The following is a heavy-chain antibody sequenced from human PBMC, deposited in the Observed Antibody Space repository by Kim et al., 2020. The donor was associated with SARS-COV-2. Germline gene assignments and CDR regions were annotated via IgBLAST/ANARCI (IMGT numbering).Heavy chain of an antibody. CDR3: AKVYNIFAVVGTGHY. J-gene: IGHJ4*02. CDR2: ISSDGSET. CDR1: GFTFSNYG. D-gene: IGHD3-3*01. V-gene: IGHV3-30*18. Sequence: GGSLRLSCAASGFTFSNYGMHWVRQAPGKGLEWVAVISSDGSETYYADSVKGRFTISRDNYEHTLYLQMNSLRAEDAAVYYCAKVYNIFAVVGTGHYWGQGTLVTVSA.